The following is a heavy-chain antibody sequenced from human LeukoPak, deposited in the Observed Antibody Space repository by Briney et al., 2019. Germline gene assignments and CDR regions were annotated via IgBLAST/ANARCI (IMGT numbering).Heavy chain of an antibody. Sequence: GGSLRLSCTASGSSFSNHYMRWIRQAPGKWLEWVAKINEDGSNKWHLGSVKGRFTVSRDNARNSLYLQMNSLRVEDTAVYYCTRVIVAVPGYFDYFDFWGQGVLVTVSS. V-gene: IGHV3-7*01. D-gene: IGHD6-19*01. CDR1: GSSFSNHY. J-gene: IGHJ4*02. CDR3: TRVIVAVPGYFDYFDF. CDR2: INEDGSNK.